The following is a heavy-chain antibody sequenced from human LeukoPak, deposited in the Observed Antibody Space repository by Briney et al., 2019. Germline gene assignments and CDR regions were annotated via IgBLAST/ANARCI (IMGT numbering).Heavy chain of an antibody. V-gene: IGHV3-21*01. J-gene: IGHJ3*02. CDR2: ISSSSSYI. D-gene: IGHD6-19*01. Sequence: GGSLRLSCAVSGVTFSGYNMNWVRQAPGKGLEWVSSISSSSSYIYYADSVKGRFTISRDNANNSLYLQMNSLRAEDTAVYYCARGSSGWSPAHAFDIWGQGTMVTVSS. CDR3: ARGSSGWSPAHAFDI. CDR1: GVTFSGYN.